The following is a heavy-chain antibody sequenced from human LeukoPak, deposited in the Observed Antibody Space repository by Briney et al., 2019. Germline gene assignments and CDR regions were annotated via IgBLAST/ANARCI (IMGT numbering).Heavy chain of an antibody. J-gene: IGHJ4*02. D-gene: IGHD3-3*01. V-gene: IGHV4-39*07. CDR1: GGSISSSSYY. CDR2: IYYSGST. CDR3: ARDVTIFGVNYFDY. Sequence: SETLSLTCTVSGGSISSSSYYWGWIRQPPGKGLEWIGSIYYSGSTYYNPSLKSRVTISVDTSKNQFSLKLSSVTAADTAVYYCARDVTIFGVNYFDYWGQGTLVTVSS.